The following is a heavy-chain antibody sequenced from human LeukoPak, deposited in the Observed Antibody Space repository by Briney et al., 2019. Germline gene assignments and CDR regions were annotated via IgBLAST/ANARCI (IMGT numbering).Heavy chain of an antibody. CDR1: GGSISSYY. J-gene: IGHJ4*02. V-gene: IGHV4-59*01. Sequence: KPSETLSLTCTVSGGSISSYYWSWIRQPPGKGLEWIGYIYYSGSTNYNPSLKSRVTISVDTSKNQFSLKLSSVTAADTAVYYCARSGKLGATDYWGQGTLVTVSS. CDR2: IYYSGST. D-gene: IGHD1-26*01. CDR3: ARSGKLGATDY.